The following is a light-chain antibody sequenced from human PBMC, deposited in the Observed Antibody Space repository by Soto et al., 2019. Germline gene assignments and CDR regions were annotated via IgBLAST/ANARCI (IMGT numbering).Light chain of an antibody. Sequence: DIQMTQSPSSLSASVGDRVIITCRASQGISNHLAWYQQKPGKVPKLLIYDASTLQPGVPSRFSGSGSGTDFTLTISSLQPEDVATYYCQEYNSVPRTFGQGTKVEIK. CDR1: QGISNH. CDR3: QEYNSVPRT. CDR2: DAS. V-gene: IGKV1-27*01. J-gene: IGKJ1*01.